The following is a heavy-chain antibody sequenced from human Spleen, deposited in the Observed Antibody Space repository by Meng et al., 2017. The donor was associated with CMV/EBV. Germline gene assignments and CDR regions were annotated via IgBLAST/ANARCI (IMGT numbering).Heavy chain of an antibody. CDR2: ISGSGGST. CDR3: AKGTLYCSSASCHTHHNAFDF. J-gene: IGHJ3*01. Sequence: GESLKISCAASGFTFSSYAMSWVRQAPGKGLEWVSAISGSGGSTYYADSVKGRFTISRENAKKSLFLQMSSLRAEDTALYFCAKGTLYCSSASCHTHHNAFDFWGQGTMVTVSS. D-gene: IGHD2-2*01. CDR1: GFTFSSYA. V-gene: IGHV3-23*01.